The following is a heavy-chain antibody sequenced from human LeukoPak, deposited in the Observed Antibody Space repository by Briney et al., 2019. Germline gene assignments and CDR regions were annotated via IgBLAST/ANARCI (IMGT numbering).Heavy chain of an antibody. V-gene: IGHV3-23*01. D-gene: IGHD2-2*02. Sequence: GGSLRLSCAASGFTFSSYGMNWVRQAPGKGLEWVSGFSGSTGSTHYADSVKGRFTISRDNSRDTLSLQMNSLRGEDTAVYYCARGGMRGKISYTYYYMDVWGKGTTITFSS. CDR3: ARGGMRGKISYTYYYMDV. CDR2: FSGSTGST. CDR1: GFTFSSYG. J-gene: IGHJ6*03.